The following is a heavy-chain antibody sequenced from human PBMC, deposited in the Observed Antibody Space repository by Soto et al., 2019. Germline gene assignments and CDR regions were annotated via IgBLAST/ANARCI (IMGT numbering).Heavy chain of an antibody. CDR2: ISYDGSNK. CDR3: ARNSGSYSSFYAFDI. V-gene: IGHV3-30-3*01. CDR1: GFTFSSYA. Sequence: GGSLRLSCAASGFTFSSYAMHWVRQAPGKGLEWVAVISYDGSNKYYADSVKGRFTISRDNSKNTLYLQMNSLRAEDTAVYYCARNSGSYSSFYAFDIWGQGTMVTVSS. J-gene: IGHJ3*02. D-gene: IGHD1-26*01.